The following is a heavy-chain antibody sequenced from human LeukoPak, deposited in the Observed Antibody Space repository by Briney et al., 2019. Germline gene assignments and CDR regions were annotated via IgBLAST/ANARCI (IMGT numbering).Heavy chain of an antibody. Sequence: SETLSLTCTVSGGSISSGGYYWSWIRQHPGKGLEWIGYIYYSGSTYYNPSLKSRVTISVNTSKNQFSLKLSSVTAADTAVYYCAREPQDYSNYGYYYYGMDVWGQGTTVTVSS. V-gene: IGHV4-31*03. CDR1: GGSISSGGYY. J-gene: IGHJ6*02. CDR3: AREPQDYSNYGYYYYGMDV. CDR2: IYYSGST. D-gene: IGHD4-11*01.